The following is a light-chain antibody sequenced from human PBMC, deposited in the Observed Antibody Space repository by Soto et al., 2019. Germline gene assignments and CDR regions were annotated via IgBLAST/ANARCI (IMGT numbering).Light chain of an antibody. Sequence: DIQLTQSPSFLSASVGDRVTITCRASQGISSYLAWYQQKPGKAPKLLIYAASTLQSGVPSRFSGSESGTEFTLTISSLQPDDFATYYCQQYNSYSRTFGQGTKVDIK. J-gene: IGKJ1*01. CDR1: QGISSY. CDR3: QQYNSYSRT. V-gene: IGKV1-9*01. CDR2: AAS.